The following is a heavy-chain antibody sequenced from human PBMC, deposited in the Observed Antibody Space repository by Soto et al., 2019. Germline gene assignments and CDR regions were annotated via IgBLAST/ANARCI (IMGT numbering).Heavy chain of an antibody. CDR1: GVSFSGYY. V-gene: IGHV4-34*01. Sequence: QVQLQQWGAGLLKPSETLSLTCAVYGVSFSGYYCTWIRQPPGKGLEWIGEINNRGSTNYNPSLERLVTISLDTSKDQFSLKLSSVTAADTAVYYCARGPRIAATCQLSLQSWFNLWGQGTLVTVS. D-gene: IGHD6-13*01. CDR2: INNRGST. CDR3: ARGPRIAATCQLSLQSWFNL. J-gene: IGHJ5*02.